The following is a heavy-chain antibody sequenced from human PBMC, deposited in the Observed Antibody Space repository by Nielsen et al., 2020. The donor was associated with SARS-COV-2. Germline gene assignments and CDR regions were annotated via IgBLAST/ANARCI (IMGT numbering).Heavy chain of an antibody. Sequence: RQAPGKGLEWIGSIYYSGSTYYNPSLKSRVTISVDTSKNQFSLKLSSVTAADTAVYYCARSGVDNYDSSGYYPYYFDYWGQGTLVTVSS. J-gene: IGHJ4*02. CDR2: IYYSGST. CDR3: ARSGVDNYDSSGYYPYYFDY. D-gene: IGHD3-22*01. V-gene: IGHV4-39*01.